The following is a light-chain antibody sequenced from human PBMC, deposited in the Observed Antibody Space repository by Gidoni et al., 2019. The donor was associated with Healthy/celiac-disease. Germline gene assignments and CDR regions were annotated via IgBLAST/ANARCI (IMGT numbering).Light chain of an antibody. Sequence: DIQLPQSPSFLSASVGDRVTITCRASQGISSYLAWYQQKPGKAPKLLIYAASTLQSGVPSRFSGSGSGTEFTLTISSLQPEDFATYYCQQLNSYPFTFXPXTKVDIK. J-gene: IGKJ3*01. CDR2: AAS. V-gene: IGKV1-9*01. CDR3: QQLNSYPFT. CDR1: QGISSY.